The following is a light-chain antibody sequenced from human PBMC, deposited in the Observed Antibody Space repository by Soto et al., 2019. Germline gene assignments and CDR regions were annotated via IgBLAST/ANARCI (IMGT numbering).Light chain of an antibody. CDR3: QHYKTYSRT. J-gene: IGKJ1*01. V-gene: IGKV1-5*03. CDR2: KAS. Sequence: DIQMTQSPSTLSASVGDRVTITCRASQNIDTWLAWYQQKPGKPLTLLMYKASILESGVPSRFSGSGSETEFTLTISSLQPDDFATYYCQHYKTYSRTFGQGTKVDI. CDR1: QNIDTW.